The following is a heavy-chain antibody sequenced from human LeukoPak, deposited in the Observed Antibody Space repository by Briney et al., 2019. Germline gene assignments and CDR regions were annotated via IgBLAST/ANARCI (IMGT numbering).Heavy chain of an antibody. J-gene: IGHJ6*03. CDR2: IKQDGSEK. D-gene: IGHD4-11*01. CDR1: GFTFSSYW. CDR3: AKQYSNYPSYYYYYMDV. Sequence: QPGGSLRLSCAASGFTFSSYWMSWVRHAPGKGLEWVANIKQDGSEKYYVDSVKGRFTISRDNAKNSLYLQMNSLRAEDTAVYYCAKQYSNYPSYYYYYMDVWGKGTTVTVSS. V-gene: IGHV3-7*01.